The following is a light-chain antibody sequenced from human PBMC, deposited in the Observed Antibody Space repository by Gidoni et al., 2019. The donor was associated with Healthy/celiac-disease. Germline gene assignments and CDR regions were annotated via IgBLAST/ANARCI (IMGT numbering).Light chain of an antibody. CDR2: DAS. V-gene: IGKV3-11*01. J-gene: IGKJ5*01. CDR3: QQRSNWPIT. Sequence: EIVLTQSPATLSLSPGERATLSCSASQSVSSYLAWYQQKPGQAPRLLIYDASNRATGIPARFSGSGSGTDFTLTISSLEPEDFAVYYCQQRSNWPITFXQXTRLEIK. CDR1: QSVSSY.